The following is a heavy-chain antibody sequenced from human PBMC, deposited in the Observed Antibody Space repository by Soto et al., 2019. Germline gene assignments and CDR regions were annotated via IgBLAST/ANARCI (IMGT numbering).Heavy chain of an antibody. V-gene: IGHV3-13*04. Sequence: GSLRLSCSASGFTFSSYDMHWVRQGPGKGLEWVSTIGTAGDTNYAGSVKGRFTISRENAKNSLYLQMNSLRAGDTAIYFCARAIGPTLFDYWGQGTLVTVSS. CDR3: ARAIGPTLFDY. CDR1: GFTFSSYD. CDR2: IGTAGDT. D-gene: IGHD3-22*01. J-gene: IGHJ4*02.